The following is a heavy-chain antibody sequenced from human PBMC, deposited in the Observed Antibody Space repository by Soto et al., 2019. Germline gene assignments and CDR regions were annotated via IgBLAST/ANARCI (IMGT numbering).Heavy chain of an antibody. D-gene: IGHD4-4*01. J-gene: IGHJ4*02. V-gene: IGHV1-69*02. CDR1: GGTFSSDT. Sequence: SVKGSCKASGGTFSSDTVGWVRQAPGQGLEWMGRIIPILGIANYAQKFQGRVTITADKSTSTAYMELSSLRSEDTAVYYCARSDDYSNYVLFDWGQGTLVTAPQ. CDR3: ARSDDYSNYVLFD. CDR2: IIPILGIA.